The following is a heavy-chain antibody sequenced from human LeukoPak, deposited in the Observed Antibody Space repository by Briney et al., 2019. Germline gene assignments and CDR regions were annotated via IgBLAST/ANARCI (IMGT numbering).Heavy chain of an antibody. J-gene: IGHJ6*02. CDR3: VRDRRYGSGSDYSGFYYGMDV. CDR2: RSVSGHT. CDR1: GGSITNYY. V-gene: IGHV4-4*07. D-gene: IGHD3-10*01. Sequence: SETLSLTCTVSGGSITNYYWNWIRQPAGKGLEWIGRRSVSGHTNYRSSLESRVTMSVDTSKNQFSLILSSVTTADTAVYYCVRDRRYGSGSDYSGFYYGMDVWGQGTTIIVSS.